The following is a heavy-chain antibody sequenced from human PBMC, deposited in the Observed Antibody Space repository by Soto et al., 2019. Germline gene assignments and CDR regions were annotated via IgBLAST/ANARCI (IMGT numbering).Heavy chain of an antibody. D-gene: IGHD3-10*01. CDR1: EFTFSTYA. Sequence: GGSLRLSCAASEFTFSTYAMSWVRQAPGKGLEWVSSFSGPGGGPYYADSVKGRFTISRDDSKNTLYLQMNSLRAEDTAVYYCAREQYSMVRGVIPYWGQGTLVTVSS. CDR3: AREQYSMVRGVIPY. J-gene: IGHJ4*02. V-gene: IGHV3-23*01. CDR2: FSGPGGGP.